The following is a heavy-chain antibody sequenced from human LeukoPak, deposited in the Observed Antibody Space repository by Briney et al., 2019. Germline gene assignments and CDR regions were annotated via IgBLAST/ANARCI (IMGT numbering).Heavy chain of an antibody. CDR2: INPSGGST. Sequence: ASVKVSCMACGYTFTSYYMHWVRQAPGQGLEWMGIINPSGGSTSYAQKFQGRVTMTRDTSTSTVYMELSSLRSEDTAVYYCARDRLGGLWFGEFAYYFDYWGQGTLVTVSS. CDR3: ARDRLGGLWFGEFAYYFDY. D-gene: IGHD3-10*01. CDR1: GYTFTSYY. V-gene: IGHV1-46*01. J-gene: IGHJ4*02.